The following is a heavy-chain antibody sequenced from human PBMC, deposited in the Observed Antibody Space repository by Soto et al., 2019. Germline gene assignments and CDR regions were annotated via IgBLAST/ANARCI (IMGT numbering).Heavy chain of an antibody. D-gene: IGHD3-10*01. J-gene: IGHJ6*02. CDR1: GYTFTSYG. CDR3: ARGGRHYYGSGSYLYYYYGMDV. Sequence: QVQLVQSGAEVKKPGASVKVSCKASGYTFTSYGISWVRQAPGQGLEWMGWISAYNGNTNYAKKLQGRVTMTTDTSTSKAYMELRSLRSDDTAVYYCARGGRHYYGSGSYLYYYYGMDVWGQGTTVTVAS. V-gene: IGHV1-18*01. CDR2: ISAYNGNT.